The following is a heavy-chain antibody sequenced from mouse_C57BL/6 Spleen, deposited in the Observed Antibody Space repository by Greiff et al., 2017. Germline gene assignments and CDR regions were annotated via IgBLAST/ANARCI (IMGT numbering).Heavy chain of an antibody. Sequence: EVQLVESGEGLVKPGGSLKLSCAASGFTFSSYAMSWVRQTPEKRLEWVAYISSGGDYIYYADTVKGRFTISRDNARNTLYLQMSSLKSEDTAMYYCTRAPYYGKRDWYFDVWGTGTTVTVSS. CDR2: ISSGGDYI. D-gene: IGHD1-1*01. CDR3: TRAPYYGKRDWYFDV. CDR1: GFTFSSYA. J-gene: IGHJ1*03. V-gene: IGHV5-9-1*02.